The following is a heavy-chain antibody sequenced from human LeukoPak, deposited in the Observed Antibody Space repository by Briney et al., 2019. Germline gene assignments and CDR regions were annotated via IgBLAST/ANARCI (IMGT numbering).Heavy chain of an antibody. CDR1: GLTFSNYA. D-gene: IGHD5-18*01. V-gene: IGHV3-30-3*01. CDR2: ISYDGSNK. CDR3: ARARVDIAMFTWLNWYFDL. Sequence: GGSLRLSCAASGLTFSNYAIHWVRQAPGKGLEWVAVISYDGSNKYYADSVKGRFTISRDNSKNALYLQMNSLRAEDTAVYYCARARVDIAMFTWLNWYFDLWGRGTLVIVSS. J-gene: IGHJ2*01.